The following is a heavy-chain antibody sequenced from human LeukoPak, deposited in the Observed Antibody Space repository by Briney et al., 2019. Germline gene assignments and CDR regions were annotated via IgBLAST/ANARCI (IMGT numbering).Heavy chain of an antibody. CDR1: GYTFTRYG. V-gene: IGHV1-18*04. Sequence: GASVKVSCKASGYTFTRYGITWVRQAPGQGLEWMGWISPYNGNTNYAQKLQGRVTMTTDISTSTVYMELSSLRSEDTAVYYCARAGIVAAGTRWDSGYWGQGTLVTVSS. J-gene: IGHJ4*02. CDR3: ARAGIVAAGTRWDSGY. D-gene: IGHD6-13*01. CDR2: ISPYNGNT.